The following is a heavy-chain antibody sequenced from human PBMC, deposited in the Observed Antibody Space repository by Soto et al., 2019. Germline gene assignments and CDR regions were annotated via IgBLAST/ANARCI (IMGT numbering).Heavy chain of an antibody. J-gene: IGHJ4*02. CDR3: ARDQARSGYTDY. D-gene: IGHD3-22*01. V-gene: IGHV4-31*03. CDR1: GGSFSSGGYY. CDR2: IYYSGST. Sequence: SETLSLTCTVSGGSFSSGGYYWSWIRQHPGKGLEWIGYIYYSGSTYYNPSLKSRVTISVDTSKNQFSLKLSSVTAADTAVYYCARDQARSGYTDYWGQGTLATVSS.